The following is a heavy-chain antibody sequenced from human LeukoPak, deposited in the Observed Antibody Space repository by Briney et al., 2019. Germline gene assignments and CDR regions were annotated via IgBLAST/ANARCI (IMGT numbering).Heavy chain of an antibody. J-gene: IGHJ3*02. CDR3: ATDYYDSSDHDAFDI. D-gene: IGHD3-22*01. Sequence: SETLSLTCTVSGGSISSGTYHWSWIRQPAGKGLEWIGRIYNSGSSKYNPSLKSRVTISVDTSKNQFSLKLSSVTAADTAVYYCATDYYDSSDHDAFDIWGQGTMVTVSS. V-gene: IGHV4-61*10. CDR2: IYNSGSS. CDR1: GGSISSGTYH.